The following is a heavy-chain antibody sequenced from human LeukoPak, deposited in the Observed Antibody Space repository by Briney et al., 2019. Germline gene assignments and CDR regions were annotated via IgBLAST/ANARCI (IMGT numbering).Heavy chain of an antibody. CDR2: IYYTGTT. Sequence: SETLSLTCTVSGGSLSSHFWSWIRQPPGKGLELIGHIYYTGTTYYNPSLNSRVTISLDTSRNQFSLRLTSVTAADTAVYYCARGAEGMDTATFNWFDPWGQGTLVTVSS. CDR3: ARGAEGMDTATFNWFDP. J-gene: IGHJ5*02. V-gene: IGHV4-59*11. D-gene: IGHD5-18*01. CDR1: GGSLSSHF.